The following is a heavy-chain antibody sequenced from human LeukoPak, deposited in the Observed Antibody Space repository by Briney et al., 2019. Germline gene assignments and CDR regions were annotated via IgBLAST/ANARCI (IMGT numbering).Heavy chain of an antibody. CDR2: IYSGGST. D-gene: IGHD5-18*01. CDR1: GFTVSSNY. Sequence: GGSLRLSCAASGFTVSSNYMNWVRQAPGKGLEWVSVIYSGGSTYYADSVKGRFTISRDNSKNSLYLQMNSLRTEDTALYYCAKDMGYSYGRDAFDIWGRGTMVTVSS. J-gene: IGHJ3*02. V-gene: IGHV3-53*05. CDR3: AKDMGYSYGRDAFDI.